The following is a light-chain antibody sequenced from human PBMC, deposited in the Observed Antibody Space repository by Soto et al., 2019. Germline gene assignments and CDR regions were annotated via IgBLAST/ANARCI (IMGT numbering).Light chain of an antibody. Sequence: ETVLTQSPGTLSLSPGERATLSCRASHTVNSNYLGWYQQKPGQAPRLLMDSASSRATGIPDRFSGSGSGTDFTLTISRLEPEDFAVYYCQQHGDSLTFGGGTKVDIK. CDR3: QQHGDSLT. J-gene: IGKJ4*01. CDR2: SAS. CDR1: HTVNSNY. V-gene: IGKV3-20*01.